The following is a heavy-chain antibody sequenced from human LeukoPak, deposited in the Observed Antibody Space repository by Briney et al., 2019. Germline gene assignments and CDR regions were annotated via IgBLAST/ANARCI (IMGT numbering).Heavy chain of an antibody. D-gene: IGHD6-19*01. CDR2: IYYSGST. CDR3: ASQGTGYSSGWFRFDP. J-gene: IGHJ5*02. Sequence: PSETLSLTCTVSGGSISSSSYYWAWIRQPPGKGLEWIGSIYYSGSTYYNPSLKSRVTISVDTSKNQFSLKLSSVTAADTAVYYCASQGTGYSSGWFRFDPWGQGTLVTVSS. CDR1: GGSISSSSYY. V-gene: IGHV4-39*01.